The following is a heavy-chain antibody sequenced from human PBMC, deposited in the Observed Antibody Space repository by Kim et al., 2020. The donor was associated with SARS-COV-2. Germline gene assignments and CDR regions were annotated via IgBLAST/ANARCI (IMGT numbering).Heavy chain of an antibody. CDR2: INHSGST. CDR3: ARGGGFYYYDSSGYSNY. D-gene: IGHD3-22*01. Sequence: SETLSLTCAVYGGSFSGYYWSWIRQPPGKGLELIGEINHSGSTNYNPSLKSRVTISVDTSKNQFSLKLSSVTAADTSVYYCARGGGFYYYDSSGYSNYWGQGTLVTVSS. V-gene: IGHV4-34*01. CDR1: GGSFSGYY. J-gene: IGHJ4*02.